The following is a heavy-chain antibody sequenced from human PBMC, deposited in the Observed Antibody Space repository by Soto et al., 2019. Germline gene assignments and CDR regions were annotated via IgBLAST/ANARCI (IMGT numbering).Heavy chain of an antibody. CDR1: GFTFSNVW. D-gene: IGHD2-15*01. V-gene: IGHV3-15*01. Sequence: EVQLVESGGGLVKPGGSLRLSCAASGFTFSNVWMIWVRQAPGKGLEWVGRIKSKKDGETIDYAAPVKGRFTISRGDSKNTLYLQMNSLKTVLTAVYFCTTGAWMSGGGFDSWGHATVVTVSS. CDR2: IKSKKDGETI. J-gene: IGHJ4*01. CDR3: TTGAWMSGGGFDS.